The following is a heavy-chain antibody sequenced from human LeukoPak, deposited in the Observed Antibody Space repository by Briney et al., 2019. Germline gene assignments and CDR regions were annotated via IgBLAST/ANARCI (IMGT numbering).Heavy chain of an antibody. J-gene: IGHJ4*02. CDR2: INYSGST. Sequence: ASETLSLTCTVSGGSISSYYWSWIRQPPGKGLEWIGYINYSGSTNYNPSLKSRVTISVDTSKNQFSLKLSSVTAADTAVYYCASTRYYDYVWGSYRPLYYFDYWGQGTLVTVSS. CDR3: ASTRYYDYVWGSYRPLYYFDY. D-gene: IGHD3-16*02. V-gene: IGHV4-59*01. CDR1: GGSISSYY.